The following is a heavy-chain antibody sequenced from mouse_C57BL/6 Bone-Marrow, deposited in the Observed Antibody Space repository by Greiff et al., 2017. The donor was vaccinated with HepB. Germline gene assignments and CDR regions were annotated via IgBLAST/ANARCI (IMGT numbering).Heavy chain of an antibody. Sequence: QVQLKEPGAELARPGASVKLSCKASGYTFTSYGISWVKQRTGRGLEWIGGIYPRSGNTYYNEKFKGKATLTADKSSSTAYMELRSLTSEDSAVYFCARSPICYDYDGYCGQGTTLTVSA. J-gene: IGHJ2*01. CDR1: GYTFTSYG. D-gene: IGHD2-4*01. CDR2: IYPRSGNT. CDR3: ARSPICYDYDGY. V-gene: IGHV1-81*01.